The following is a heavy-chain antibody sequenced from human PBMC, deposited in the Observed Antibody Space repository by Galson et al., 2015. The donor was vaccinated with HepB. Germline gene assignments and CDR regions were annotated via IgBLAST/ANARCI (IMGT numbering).Heavy chain of an antibody. CDR3: ARDRGRGDILTGYRFDY. V-gene: IGHV3-48*01. J-gene: IGHJ4*02. D-gene: IGHD3-9*01. Sequence: SLRLSCAASGFTFSSYSMNWVRQAPGKGLEWVSYISSSSSTIYYADSVKGRFTISRDNAKNSLYLQMNSLRAEDTAVYYCARDRGRGDILTGYRFDYWGQGTLVTVSS. CDR1: GFTFSSYS. CDR2: ISSSSSTI.